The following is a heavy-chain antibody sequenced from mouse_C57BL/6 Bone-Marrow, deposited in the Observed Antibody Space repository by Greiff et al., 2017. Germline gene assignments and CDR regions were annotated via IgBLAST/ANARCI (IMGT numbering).Heavy chain of an antibody. Sequence: VKLVESGAELMKPGASVKLSCKATGYKFTGYWIEWVKQRPGHGLEWIGEIIPGSGSTNYNEKFKGKAPFTADTSSNTAYMQLSSLTTEDSAIYYGARALLWPRQDVRDDWGQGTSVTVSS. CDR3: ARALLWPRQDVRDD. D-gene: IGHD2-2*01. CDR2: IIPGSGST. J-gene: IGHJ4*01. V-gene: IGHV1-9*01. CDR1: GYKFTGYW.